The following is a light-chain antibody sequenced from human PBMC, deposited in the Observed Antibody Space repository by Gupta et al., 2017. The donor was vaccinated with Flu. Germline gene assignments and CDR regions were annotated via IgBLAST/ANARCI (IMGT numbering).Light chain of an antibody. CDR1: QSVSSSY. CDR3: QQYGSSHLWT. Sequence: GTLSLSPGERATLSCRASQSVSSSYLAWYQQKPGQAPRLLIYGASSRATGIPDRFSGSGSGTDFTLTISRREPEDFAVYYCQQYGSSHLWTFGQGTKVEIK. CDR2: GAS. J-gene: IGKJ1*01. V-gene: IGKV3-20*01.